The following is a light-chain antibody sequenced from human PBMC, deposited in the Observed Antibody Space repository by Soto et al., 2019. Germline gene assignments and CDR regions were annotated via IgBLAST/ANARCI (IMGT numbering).Light chain of an antibody. CDR2: NDN. J-gene: IGLJ3*02. Sequence: QPVLTQPPSASATPGQSVTISCSGSSSNIGRYGVNWYQQLPGTAPKLLIYNDNQRPSGVPDRFSGSKSGTSASLAISGLQSEDEADYYCAAWDDSLNGLFGGGTKVTVL. V-gene: IGLV1-44*01. CDR1: SSNIGRYG. CDR3: AAWDDSLNGL.